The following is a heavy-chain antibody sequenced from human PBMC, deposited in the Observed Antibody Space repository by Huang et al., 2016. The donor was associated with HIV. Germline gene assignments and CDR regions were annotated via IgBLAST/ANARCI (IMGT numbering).Heavy chain of an antibody. CDR2: IYYSGST. V-gene: IGHV4-59*01. CDR1: GGAMSSYY. Sequence: QVQLQESGPGLVKPSETLSLTCTVSGGAMSSYYWSWIRQPPGKGLEWIGYIYYSGSTTYNPSHKSRVTISVDTSKIQFSLRVSSVTAADTAVYYWASASIAARRWFDPWGQGSLVTVSS. J-gene: IGHJ5*02. CDR3: ASASIAARRWFDP. D-gene: IGHD6-6*01.